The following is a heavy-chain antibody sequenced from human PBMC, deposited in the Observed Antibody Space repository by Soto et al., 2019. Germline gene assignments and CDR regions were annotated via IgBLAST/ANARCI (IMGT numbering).Heavy chain of an antibody. V-gene: IGHV3-21*01. Sequence: GGSLRLSCAASGFTFSSYSMNWVRQAPGKGLEWVSSISSSSSYIYYADSVKGRFTISRDNAKNSLYLQMNSLRAEDTAVYYCARTSSSTLGPYYYYYYYMDVWGKGTTVTVSS. J-gene: IGHJ6*03. D-gene: IGHD6-6*01. CDR2: ISSSSSYI. CDR3: ARTSSSTLGPYYYYYYYMDV. CDR1: GFTFSSYS.